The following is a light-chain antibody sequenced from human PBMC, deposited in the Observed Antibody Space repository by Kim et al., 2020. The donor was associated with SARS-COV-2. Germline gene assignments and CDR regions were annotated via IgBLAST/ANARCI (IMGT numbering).Light chain of an antibody. Sequence: DIQMTQSPSSLSASVGDRVTFTCRASQAINNHLAWFQQKSGKAPKCLIYDASTLQSGVPSKFSGSGFGTEFTLTISSLQPEDFATCCGQQYSTFTLTLGGGTTLDIK. CDR2: DAS. CDR1: QAINNH. V-gene: IGKV1-16*02. J-gene: IGKJ4*01. CDR3: QQYSTFTLT.